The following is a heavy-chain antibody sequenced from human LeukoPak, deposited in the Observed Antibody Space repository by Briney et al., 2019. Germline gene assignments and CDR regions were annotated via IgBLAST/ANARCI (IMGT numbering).Heavy chain of an antibody. V-gene: IGHV4-59*12. J-gene: IGHJ6*03. D-gene: IGHD6-13*01. Sequence: SETLSLTCTVSGGSISSYYWSWIRQPPGKGLEWIGYIYHSGSTYYNPSLKSRVTISVDRSKNQFSLKLSSVTAADTAVYYCARERDSSPFYMDVWGKGTTVTVSS. CDR1: GGSISSYY. CDR2: IYHSGST. CDR3: ARERDSSPFYMDV.